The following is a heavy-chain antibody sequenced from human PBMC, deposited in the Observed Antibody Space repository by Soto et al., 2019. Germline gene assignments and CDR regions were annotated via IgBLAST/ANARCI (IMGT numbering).Heavy chain of an antibody. J-gene: IGHJ4*02. Sequence: ASVKVSCKASGDAFTSYGISWVRQAPGQGLEWMGWISAYNGNTNYAQKLQGRVTMTTDTSTSTAYMELRSLRSDDTAVYYCAISLGLTGYPPYFDYWGQGTLVTVSS. CDR3: AISLGLTGYPPYFDY. CDR2: ISAYNGNT. V-gene: IGHV1-18*01. CDR1: GDAFTSYG. D-gene: IGHD3-9*01.